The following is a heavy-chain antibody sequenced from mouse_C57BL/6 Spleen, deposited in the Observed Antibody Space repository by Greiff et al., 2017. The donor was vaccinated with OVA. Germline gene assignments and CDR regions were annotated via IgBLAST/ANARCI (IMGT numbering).Heavy chain of an antibody. CDR3: TTGAVGDYAMDY. V-gene: IGHV14-4*01. Sequence: VQLQQSGAELVRPGASVKLSCTASGFNIKDDYMHWVKQRPEQGLEWIGWIDPENGDTEYASKFQGKATITADTSSNTAYLQLSSLTPEDTAVYYCTTGAVGDYAMDYWGQGTSVTVSS. D-gene: IGHD1-1*01. J-gene: IGHJ4*01. CDR2: IDPENGDT. CDR1: GFNIKDDY.